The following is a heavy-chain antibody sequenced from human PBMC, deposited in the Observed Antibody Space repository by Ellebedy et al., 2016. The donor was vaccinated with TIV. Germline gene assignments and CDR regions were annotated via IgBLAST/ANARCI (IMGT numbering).Heavy chain of an antibody. CDR3: AGRTRNTLLGPVDY. Sequence: SETLSLTCTVSGGSISSYYWSWIRQPPGKGLEWIGYVPYSGSTNHNPSLKSRLTLSEDTSKNQFSLTLRSVTPADTAVYYCAGRTRNTLLGPVDYWGQGILVTVSS. CDR2: VPYSGST. J-gene: IGHJ4*02. D-gene: IGHD3-16*01. CDR1: GGSISSYY. V-gene: IGHV4-59*01.